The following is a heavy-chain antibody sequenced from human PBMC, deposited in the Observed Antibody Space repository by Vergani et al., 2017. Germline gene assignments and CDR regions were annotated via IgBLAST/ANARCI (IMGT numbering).Heavy chain of an antibody. CDR3: ARSGVVVPAAIGGWFDP. CDR1: GGTFSSYT. Sequence: QVQLVQSGAEVKKPGSSVKVSCKASGGTFSSYTISWVRQAPGQGLEWMGRIIPILGIANYAQKFQGRVSITADKSTSTAYMELSSLGSEDTAVYYCARSGVVVPAAIGGWFDPWGQGTLVTVSS. J-gene: IGHJ5*02. D-gene: IGHD2-2*02. V-gene: IGHV1-69*02. CDR2: IIPILGIA.